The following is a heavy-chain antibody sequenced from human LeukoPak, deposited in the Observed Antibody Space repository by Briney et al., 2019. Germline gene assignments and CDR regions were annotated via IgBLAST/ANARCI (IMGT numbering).Heavy chain of an antibody. CDR3: ARGFGELLYDDY. D-gene: IGHD3-10*01. J-gene: IGHJ4*02. CDR2: ISSSSSYI. Sequence: GGSLRLSCAASGFTFSSYSMNWVRQAPGKGLEWVSSISSSSSYIYYADSVKGRFTISRDNAKNSLYLQMNSLRAEDTAVYYCARGFGELLYDDYWGQGTLVTVSS. V-gene: IGHV3-21*01. CDR1: GFTFSSYS.